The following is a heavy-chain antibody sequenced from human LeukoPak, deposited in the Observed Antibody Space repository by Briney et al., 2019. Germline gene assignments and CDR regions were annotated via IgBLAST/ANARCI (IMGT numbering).Heavy chain of an antibody. D-gene: IGHD5-18*01. CDR2: IYYSGST. CDR1: GGSISSSSYY. CDR3: ARREDTAMVLDY. Sequence: SEALSLTCTVSGGSISSSSYYWGWIRQPPGKGLEWIGSIYYSGSTYYNPSLKSRVTISVDTSKNQFPLKLSSVTAADTAVYYCARREDTAMVLDYWGQGTLVTVSS. J-gene: IGHJ4*02. V-gene: IGHV4-39*01.